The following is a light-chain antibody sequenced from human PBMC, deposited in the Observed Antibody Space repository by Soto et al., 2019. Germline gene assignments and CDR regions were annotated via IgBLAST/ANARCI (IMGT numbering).Light chain of an antibody. CDR2: GAS. CDR1: QRLSTRY. V-gene: IGKV3-20*01. CDR3: QQYASSMVYT. J-gene: IGKJ2*01. Sequence: EIVLTQSPGTLSLSPGESATLSCRASQRLSTRYLAWYQQKSGQAPMLLIYGASTRATGIPDRFSGSGSGTDFPLAISRLEPEDFAVYYCQQYASSMVYTFGQGTKLDIK.